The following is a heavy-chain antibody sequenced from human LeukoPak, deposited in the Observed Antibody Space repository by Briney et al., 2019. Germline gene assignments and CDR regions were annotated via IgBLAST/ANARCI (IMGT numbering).Heavy chain of an antibody. V-gene: IGHV3-48*04. Sequence: PGGSLRLSCAASGFTFSSYSMNWVRQALGKGLEWVSYISSSSSTIYYADSVKGRFTIYNAKNSLYLQMNSLRAEDTAIYYCARARTSIYGDYFDYWGQGILVTVSS. CDR1: GFTFSSYS. J-gene: IGHJ4*02. CDR3: ARARTSIYGDYFDY. CDR2: ISSSSSTI. D-gene: IGHD4-17*01.